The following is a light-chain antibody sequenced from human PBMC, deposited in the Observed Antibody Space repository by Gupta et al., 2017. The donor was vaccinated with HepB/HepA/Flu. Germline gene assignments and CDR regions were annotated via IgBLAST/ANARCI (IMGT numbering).Light chain of an antibody. CDR1: QSVSRN. V-gene: IGKV3-15*01. CDR3: QQYNNWPPIT. J-gene: IGKJ5*01. Sequence: EIVMTQSPATLSVSPGERATLSCRASQSVSRNLAWYQQKPGQAPRLLIYDASTRATGVPARFSGSGSGTEFTLTISSLQSEEFAVYSCQQYNNWPPITFGQGTRLDIK. CDR2: DAS.